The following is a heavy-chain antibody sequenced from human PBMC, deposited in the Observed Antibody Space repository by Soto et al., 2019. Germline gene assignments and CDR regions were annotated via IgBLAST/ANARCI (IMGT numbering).Heavy chain of an antibody. CDR3: ARDPGSGHYFDY. CDR2: INPDNANT. V-gene: IGHV1-3*01. Sequence: QVQLVQSGAEVKKPGASVKISCEASGYTFISRALHWVRQAPGQRLEWMGWINPDNANTKYSQNCQGGVTFNRDTSATTAYMELSSLRSEDTAVYFCARDPGSGHYFDYWGQGTLVTVSS. D-gene: IGHD2-15*01. J-gene: IGHJ4*02. CDR1: GYTFISRA.